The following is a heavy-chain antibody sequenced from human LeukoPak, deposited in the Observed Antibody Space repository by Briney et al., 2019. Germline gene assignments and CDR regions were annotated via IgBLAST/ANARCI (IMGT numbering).Heavy chain of an antibody. Sequence: ASVKVSCKASGYTFTGYYMHWVRQAPGQGLEWMGRINPNSGGTNYAQKFQGRVTMTRDTSISTAYMELSRLRSDDTAVYYCARGVSIYHDSSGHSTDIWGQGTMVTVSS. V-gene: IGHV1-2*06. CDR1: GYTFTGYY. CDR3: ARGVSIYHDSSGHSTDI. D-gene: IGHD3-22*01. CDR2: INPNSGGT. J-gene: IGHJ3*02.